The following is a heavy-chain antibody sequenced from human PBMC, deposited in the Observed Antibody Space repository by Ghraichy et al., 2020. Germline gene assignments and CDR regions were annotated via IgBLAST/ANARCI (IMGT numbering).Heavy chain of an antibody. CDR2: IYYSGST. V-gene: IGHV4-39*01. Sequence: SETLSLTCTVSGGSISSSSYYWGWIRQPPGKGLEWIGSIYYSGSTYYNPSLKSRVTISVDTSKNQFSLKLSSVTAADTAVYYCERSGRVGSGRWWFDPWGQGTLVTVSS. CDR1: GGSISSSSYY. CDR3: ERSGRVGSGRWWFDP. D-gene: IGHD1-26*01. J-gene: IGHJ5*02.